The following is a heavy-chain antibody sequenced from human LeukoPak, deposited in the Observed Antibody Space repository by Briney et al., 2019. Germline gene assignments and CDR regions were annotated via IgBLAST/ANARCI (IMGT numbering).Heavy chain of an antibody. CDR2: IYYSGST. D-gene: IGHD3-10*01. CDR3: ARDHSYYFGSQTSTLDV. J-gene: IGHJ6*02. CDR1: GGSISSGGYY. V-gene: IGHV4-31*03. Sequence: SETLSLTCTVSGGSISSGGYYWSWIRQHPGKGLEWIGYIYYSGSTYYNPSLKSRVTISVDTSKNQFSLKLSSVTAADTAVYYCARDHSYYFGSQTSTLDVWGQGTAVTVSS.